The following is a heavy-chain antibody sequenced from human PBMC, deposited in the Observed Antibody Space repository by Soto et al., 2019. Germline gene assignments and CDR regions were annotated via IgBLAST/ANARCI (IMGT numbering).Heavy chain of an antibody. CDR2: IDGSGTFT. V-gene: IGHV3-23*01. CDR3: LKNSGCFHS. Sequence: GSLRLSCAASGFTFSSTDMSWVRQGPGKGLEWVSTIDGSGTFTYYADSVKGRFTISRDNSKNTVHLQMMGLGADDTAVYYFLKNSGCFHSSGQGTLVTFPS. CDR1: GFTFSSTD. D-gene: IGHD3-10*01. J-gene: IGHJ5*01.